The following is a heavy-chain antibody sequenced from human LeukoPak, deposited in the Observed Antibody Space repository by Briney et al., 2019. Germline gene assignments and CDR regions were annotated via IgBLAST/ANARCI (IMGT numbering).Heavy chain of an antibody. J-gene: IGHJ4*02. CDR2: ISGAGGTT. V-gene: IGHV3-23*01. CDR3: AKDPSYIAAAGTFDY. Sequence: GGSLRLSCAASGFTFRNYAMSWVRQAPGKGLEWVSTISGAGGTTYSADSVKGRFTISRDYSKNTLYLQMNRLRAEDTALYFCAKDPSYIAAAGTFDYWGQGTLVTVSS. CDR1: GFTFRNYA. D-gene: IGHD6-13*01.